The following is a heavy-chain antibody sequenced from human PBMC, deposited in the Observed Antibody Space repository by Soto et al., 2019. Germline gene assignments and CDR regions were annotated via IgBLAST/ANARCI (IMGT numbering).Heavy chain of an antibody. Sequence: PGGSLRLSCAASGFTFSSYAMSWVRQAPGKGLEWVSAISGSGGSTYYADSVKGRFTISRDDSKNTLYLQMNSLRAEDTAVYYCAKGGVGYYDFWSGDLFDIWGQGTMVTVSS. J-gene: IGHJ3*02. CDR1: GFTFSSYA. D-gene: IGHD3-3*01. CDR2: ISGSGGST. CDR3: AKGGVGYYDFWSGDLFDI. V-gene: IGHV3-23*01.